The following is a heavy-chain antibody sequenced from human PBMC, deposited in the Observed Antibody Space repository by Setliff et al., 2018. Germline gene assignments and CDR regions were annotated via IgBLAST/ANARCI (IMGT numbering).Heavy chain of an antibody. D-gene: IGHD3-10*01. CDR2: INTNTGNP. V-gene: IGHV7-4-1*02. CDR1: GYTFSTYA. J-gene: IGHJ6*03. Sequence: WASVKVSCKGSGYTFSTYAIIWMRQAPGQGLEWMGWINTNTGNPSYAQGFTGRFVFSLDTSVSTAYLQISSLKADDTAIYYCARGSRFGTIVYRGDYYLDVWGKGTTVTVSS. CDR3: ARGSRFGTIVYRGDYYLDV.